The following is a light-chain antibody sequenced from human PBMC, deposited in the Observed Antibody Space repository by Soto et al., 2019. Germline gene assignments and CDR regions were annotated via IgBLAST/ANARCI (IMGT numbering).Light chain of an antibody. CDR2: GAS. CDR1: QSVSSK. V-gene: IGKV3-15*01. Sequence: VMTQSPATLSLSPGERATLSCRASQSVSSKLVWYQQKPGQAPRILIYGASTRATGIPARFRGSGSGTEFTLTIDSLQSEDFAVYYCQQYNDWPPAFGGGTKVEIK. CDR3: QQYNDWPPA. J-gene: IGKJ4*02.